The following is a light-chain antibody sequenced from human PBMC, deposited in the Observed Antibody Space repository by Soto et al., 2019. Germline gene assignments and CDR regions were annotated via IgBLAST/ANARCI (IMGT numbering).Light chain of an antibody. Sequence: EIVLTQSPGTLSLSPGERAILSCMASQSVISSNLVWYQQKPGQAPRLLIYAASNRASGIPDRFSGSGSGTDCTLTISRLEPEDFAVYYCQQYGSSPKTLGQGTKVDIK. V-gene: IGKV3-20*01. CDR2: AAS. J-gene: IGKJ1*01. CDR3: QQYGSSPKT. CDR1: QSVISSN.